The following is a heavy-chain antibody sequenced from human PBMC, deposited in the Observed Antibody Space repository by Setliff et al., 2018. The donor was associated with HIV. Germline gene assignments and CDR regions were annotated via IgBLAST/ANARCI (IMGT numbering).Heavy chain of an antibody. CDR2: MYYSGST. CDR1: GGSISSSSYY. J-gene: IGHJ4*02. D-gene: IGHD6-25*01. Sequence: PSETLSLTCSVSGGSISSSSYYGGWIRQPPGKGLEWIGSMYYSGSTYYNPSFKSRVTISADTSKNQFSLKLTSVTAADTAVYYCARYSPRGYALTGPYWGQGTLVTVSS. CDR3: ARYSPRGYALTGPY. V-gene: IGHV4-39*07.